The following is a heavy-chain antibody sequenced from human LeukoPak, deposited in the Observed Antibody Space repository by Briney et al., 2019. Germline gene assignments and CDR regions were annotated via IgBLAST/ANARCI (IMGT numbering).Heavy chain of an antibody. Sequence: GGSLRLSCAASGFTFSSYAMTWVRQAPGKGLEWVSAISGRGGTTYYADSVKGRFTISRDNSWNTLYLQMNSLRADDTAVYYCARGLQEYTYGFDYWGQGTLVTVSS. CDR1: GFTFSSYA. D-gene: IGHD5-18*01. V-gene: IGHV3-23*01. CDR2: ISGRGGTT. J-gene: IGHJ4*02. CDR3: ARGLQEYTYGFDY.